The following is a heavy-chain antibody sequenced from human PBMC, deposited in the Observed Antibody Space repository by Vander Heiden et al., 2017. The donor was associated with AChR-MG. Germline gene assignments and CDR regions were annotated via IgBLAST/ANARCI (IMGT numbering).Heavy chain of an antibody. CDR3: ARPYYGSGRAPPDY. Sequence: AASGFTFSSYWMSWVRQAPGKGLEWVANIKQDGSEKYYVDSVKGRFTISRDNAKNSLYLQMNSLRAEDTAVYYCARPYYGSGRAPPDYWGQGTLVTVSS. D-gene: IGHD3-10*01. CDR2: IKQDGSEK. CDR1: GFTFSSYW. V-gene: IGHV3-7*01. J-gene: IGHJ4*02.